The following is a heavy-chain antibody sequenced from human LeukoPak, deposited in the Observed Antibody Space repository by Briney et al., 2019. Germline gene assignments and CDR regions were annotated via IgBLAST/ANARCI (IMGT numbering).Heavy chain of an antibody. CDR1: GGSISSGDYY. J-gene: IGHJ4*02. CDR3: ARIAVAGTDFDY. Sequence: SQTLSLTCTVSGGSISSGDYYWSWIRQPPGKGLEWIGYIYYSGSTYYNPSLKSRVTISVDTSKNQFSLKLSSVTAADTAVYYCARIAVAGTDFDYWGQGTLVTVSS. CDR2: IYYSGST. V-gene: IGHV4-30-4*08. D-gene: IGHD6-19*01.